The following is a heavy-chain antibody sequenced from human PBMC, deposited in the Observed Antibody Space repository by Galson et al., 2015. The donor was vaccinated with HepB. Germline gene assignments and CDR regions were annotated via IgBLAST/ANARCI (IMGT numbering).Heavy chain of an antibody. CDR2: THYRSKWYN. D-gene: IGHD3-10*01. V-gene: IGHV6-1*01. Sequence: CAISGDSVSNNSAIWNWIRQSPSRGLEWLGRTHYRSKWYNDYAVSVKSRITINPDTSKNQFSLQLNSVTPEDTAVYYCARSGGSGSYYGTGFDYWGQGTLVTVSS. CDR1: GDSVSNNSAI. J-gene: IGHJ4*02. CDR3: ARSGGSGSYYGTGFDY.